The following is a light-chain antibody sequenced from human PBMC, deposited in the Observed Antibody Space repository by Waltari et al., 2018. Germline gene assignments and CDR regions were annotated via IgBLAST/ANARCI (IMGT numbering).Light chain of an antibody. Sequence: QSALTQPASVSGSPGQSITISCTGTSSDVGGYNYVPWYQTHPGKAPKLMIYDVSKRPSGVSNRFSGSKSGNTASLTISGLQAEDEADYYCSSYTSSSTSVVFGGGTKLTVL. CDR1: SSDVGGYNY. CDR2: DVS. CDR3: SSYTSSSTSVV. J-gene: IGLJ2*01. V-gene: IGLV2-14*01.